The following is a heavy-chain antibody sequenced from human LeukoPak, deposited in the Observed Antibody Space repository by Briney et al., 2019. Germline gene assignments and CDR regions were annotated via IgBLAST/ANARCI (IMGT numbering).Heavy chain of an antibody. J-gene: IGHJ4*02. D-gene: IGHD3-22*01. CDR2: ISAYNGNT. V-gene: IGHV1-18*01. Sequence: ASVTVSCTASGYTFTSYAMHWVRQAPGQGLEWMGWISAYNGNTNYAQKLQGRVTMTTDTSTSTAYMELRSLRSDDTAVYYCARGEYYYDSSGYIDYWGQGTLVTVSS. CDR1: GYTFTSYA. CDR3: ARGEYYYDSSGYIDY.